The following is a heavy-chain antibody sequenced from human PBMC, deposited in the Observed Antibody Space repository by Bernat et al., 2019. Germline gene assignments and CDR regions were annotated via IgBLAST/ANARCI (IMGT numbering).Heavy chain of an antibody. V-gene: IGHV4-39*02. Sequence: QLQLQESGPGLVKPSETLSLTCTVSGGSISSSSYYWGWIRQPPGKGLEWIGSIYYSGSTYYNPSLKSRVTISVDTSKNQFSLKQSSVTAADTAVYYCAREYSSSCLLTIWGQGTMVTVSS. D-gene: IGHD6-13*01. CDR2: IYYSGST. CDR3: AREYSSSCLLTI. CDR1: GGSISSSSYY. J-gene: IGHJ3*02.